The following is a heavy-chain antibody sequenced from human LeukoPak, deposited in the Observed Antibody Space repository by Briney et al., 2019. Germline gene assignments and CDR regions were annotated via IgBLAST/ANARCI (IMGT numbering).Heavy chain of an antibody. Sequence: GASVKVSCKASGYTFTGYYMHWVRQAPGQGLEWMGWINPNSGGTNYAQKFQGRVTMTRDTSISTAYMELSRLRSDDTAVYYCARLSGQQLVLTYYYGMDVWGQGTTVTVSS. CDR1: GYTFTGYY. J-gene: IGHJ6*02. CDR2: INPNSGGT. CDR3: ARLSGQQLVLTYYYGMDV. V-gene: IGHV1-2*02. D-gene: IGHD6-13*01.